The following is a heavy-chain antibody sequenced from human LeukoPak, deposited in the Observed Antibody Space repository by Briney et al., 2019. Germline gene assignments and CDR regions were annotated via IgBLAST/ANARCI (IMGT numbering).Heavy chain of an antibody. CDR3: ARDWAGYSSGWYGNWFDP. J-gene: IGHJ5*02. CDR2: IHYTGST. CDR1: GASISNYY. Sequence: PSETLSLTCTVSGASISNYYCSWIRQPPGKGLEWIGYIHYTGSTNYNPSLQSRVTISVDTSKNQFSLKLRSVTAADTAVYYCARDWAGYSSGWYGNWFDPWGQGTLVTVSS. D-gene: IGHD6-19*01. V-gene: IGHV4-59*01.